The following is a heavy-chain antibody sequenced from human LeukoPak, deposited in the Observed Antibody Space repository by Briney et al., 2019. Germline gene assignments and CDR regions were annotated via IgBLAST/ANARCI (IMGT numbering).Heavy chain of an antibody. J-gene: IGHJ3*01. V-gene: IGHV3-48*02. CDR3: VRDQFYAFDV. CDR2: IRTSGGVV. CDR1: GFTFTSYT. Sequence: GGSLRLSCAASGFTFTSYTMNWVRQAPGKGLEWISYIRTSGGVVSYTDSVRGRFTISTDSAKNSLYLRMNSLRDDDTAVYYCVRDQFYAFDVWGQGTMVTVSS.